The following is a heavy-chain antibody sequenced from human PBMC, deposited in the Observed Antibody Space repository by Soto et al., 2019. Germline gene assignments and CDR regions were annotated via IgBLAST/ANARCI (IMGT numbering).Heavy chain of an antibody. CDR3: AKDRQYSRGWDNINTYYYYGMDV. V-gene: IGHV3-30*18. CDR1: GFTFSSYG. J-gene: IGHJ6*02. CDR2: VSYDGSNN. D-gene: IGHD6-19*01. Sequence: VGSLRLSCAASGFTFSSYGIHWVRQAPGKGLEWVAIVSYDGSNNYYADSVKGRFTVSRDNSKNTLYLQINSLRGEDTAVYYCAKDRQYSRGWDNINTYYYYGMDVWGQGTTVTVSS.